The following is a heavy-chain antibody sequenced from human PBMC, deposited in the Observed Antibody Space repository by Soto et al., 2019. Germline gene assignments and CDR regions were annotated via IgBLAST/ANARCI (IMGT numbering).Heavy chain of an antibody. CDR3: AKDEAVEDDYIWGSYPTGLLSGHDY. Sequence: GGSLRLSCAASGFTFSSYAMSWVRQAPGKGLEWVSAISGSGGSTYYADSVKGRFTISRDNSKNTLYLQMNSLRAEDTAVYYCAKDEAVEDDYIWGSYPTGLLSGHDYWGQGTLVTVSS. CDR1: GFTFSSYA. V-gene: IGHV3-23*01. CDR2: ISGSGGST. D-gene: IGHD3-16*01. J-gene: IGHJ4*02.